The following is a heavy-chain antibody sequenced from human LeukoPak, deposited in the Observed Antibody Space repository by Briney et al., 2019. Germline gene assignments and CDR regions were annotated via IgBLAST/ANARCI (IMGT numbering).Heavy chain of an antibody. CDR1: GYTLTDLS. D-gene: IGHD3-16*01. Sequence: ASVKVSCKVSGYTLTDLSMHWVRQAPGKGLEWVGGFDPEDGETIYAQKFQGRVIMTEDTSTDTAYVELSSLRSDDTAMYYCARGSVWGKTPFDYRGQGILVTVSS. J-gene: IGHJ4*02. CDR2: FDPEDGET. CDR3: ARGSVWGKTPFDY. V-gene: IGHV1-24*01.